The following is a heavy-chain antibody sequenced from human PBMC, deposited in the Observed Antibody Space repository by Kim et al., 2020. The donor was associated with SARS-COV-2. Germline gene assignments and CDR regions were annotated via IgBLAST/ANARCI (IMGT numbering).Heavy chain of an antibody. D-gene: IGHD6-25*01. Sequence: ASVKVSCKASGYTFTSYAMNWVRQAPGQGLEWMGWINTNTGNPTYAQGFTGRFVFSLDTSVSTAYLQISSLKAEDTAVYYCARNEVSAAPYYYYGMDVWGQGTTVTVSS. J-gene: IGHJ6*02. CDR1: GYTFTSYA. CDR3: ARNEVSAAPYYYYGMDV. V-gene: IGHV7-4-1*02. CDR2: INTNTGNP.